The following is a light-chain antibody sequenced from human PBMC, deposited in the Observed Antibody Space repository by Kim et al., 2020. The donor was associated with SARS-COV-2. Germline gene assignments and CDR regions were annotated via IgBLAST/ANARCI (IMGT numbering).Light chain of an antibody. Sequence: LGQTVQITCRGDSLRTYYASWYQQKPGQAPALVIYGKDNRPSGIPDRFSGSTSGNTASLTITGAQAEDEAHYYCNSRDSSGNHVLFGGGTQLTVL. J-gene: IGLJ2*01. CDR2: GKD. V-gene: IGLV3-19*01. CDR1: SLRTYY. CDR3: NSRDSSGNHVL.